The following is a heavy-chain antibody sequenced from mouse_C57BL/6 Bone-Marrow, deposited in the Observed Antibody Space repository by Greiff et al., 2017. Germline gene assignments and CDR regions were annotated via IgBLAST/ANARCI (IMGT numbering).Heavy chain of an antibody. CDR3: APYYYGSRYAMDY. Sequence: VQLPQPGDELVRPGTSVKLSCKASGYTFTSYWMHWVKQRPGQGLEWIGVIDPSDSYTNYNQKFKGKATLTVDTSSSTAYMQLSSLTSEDSAVYYCAPYYYGSRYAMDYWGQGTSVTVSS. V-gene: IGHV1-59*01. D-gene: IGHD1-1*01. CDR1: GYTFTSYW. J-gene: IGHJ4*01. CDR2: IDPSDSYT.